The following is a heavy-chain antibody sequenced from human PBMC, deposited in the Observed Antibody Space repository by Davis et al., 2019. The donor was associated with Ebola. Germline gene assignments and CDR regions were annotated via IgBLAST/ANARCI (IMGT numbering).Heavy chain of an antibody. CDR3: ARSRPGYCSGGSCYSNY. CDR1: GFTFSSYA. J-gene: IGHJ4*02. CDR2: ISSSSSYI. Sequence: GESLKISCAASGFTFSSYAMSWVRQAPGKGLEWVSSISSSSSYIYYADSVKGRFTISRDNAKNSLYLQMNSLRAEDTAVYYCARSRPGYCSGGSCYSNYWGQGTLVTVSS. V-gene: IGHV3-21*01. D-gene: IGHD2-15*01.